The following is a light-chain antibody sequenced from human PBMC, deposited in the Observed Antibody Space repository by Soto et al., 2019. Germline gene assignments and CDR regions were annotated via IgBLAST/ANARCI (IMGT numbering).Light chain of an antibody. CDR1: SSDVGGYNH. CDR2: EVS. CDR3: SSYTSSSTLYV. Sequence: QSVLTQPASVSGSPGQSITISCTGSSSDVGGYNHVSWYQQHPGKAPKFMIFEVSNRPSGVSNRFSGSKSGNTASLTISGLQAEDEADYYCSSYTSSSTLYVFGTGTKLTVL. V-gene: IGLV2-14*01. J-gene: IGLJ1*01.